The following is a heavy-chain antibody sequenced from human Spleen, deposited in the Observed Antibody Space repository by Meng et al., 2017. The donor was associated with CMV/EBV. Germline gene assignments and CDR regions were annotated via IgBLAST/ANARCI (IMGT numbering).Heavy chain of an antibody. Sequence: ASVKVSCKASENTFNHYGLSWVRQAPGQGLEWMGWINPNSGGSKSGQKFQGRVTMTRDTSIRTAYMELSRLTSDDTAMYYCARVLEDHFSTSSGYVYWGQGTLVTVSS. CDR3: ARVLEDHFSTSSGYVY. V-gene: IGHV1-2*02. CDR2: INPNSGGS. J-gene: IGHJ4*02. CDR1: ENTFNHYG. D-gene: IGHD6-6*01.